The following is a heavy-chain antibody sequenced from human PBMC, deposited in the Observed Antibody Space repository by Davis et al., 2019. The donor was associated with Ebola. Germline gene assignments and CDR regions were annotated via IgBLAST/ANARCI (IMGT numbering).Heavy chain of an antibody. J-gene: IGHJ3*02. D-gene: IGHD1-1*01. CDR1: GYTFTGYY. CDR3: ATWTWNDADAFDI. V-gene: IGHV1-46*01. CDR2: INPSGGTT. Sequence: ASVKVSCKASGYTFTGYYMHWVRQAPGQGLEWMGVINPSGGTTNYAQKFQGRVTMTTDTSTSAIYMDLSSLRSEDTAVYYCATWTWNDADAFDIWGQGTMVTVSS.